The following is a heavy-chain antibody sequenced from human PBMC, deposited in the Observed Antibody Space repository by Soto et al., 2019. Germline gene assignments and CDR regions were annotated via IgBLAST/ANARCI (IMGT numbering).Heavy chain of an antibody. CDR3: PTGSVEGV. Sequence: EVQLVESGGGLVKPGGSLRLSCAASDFTITNAWMNWVRQAPGKGLEWVGRIKTKSEGEATDYAAPLKGRFTISRDDSKTTLFLQMNSLKPGATAVYSCPTGSVEGVGGKGATVTVSP. V-gene: IGHV3-15*07. D-gene: IGHD2-15*01. CDR2: IKTKSEGEAT. J-gene: IGHJ6*04. CDR1: DFTITNAW.